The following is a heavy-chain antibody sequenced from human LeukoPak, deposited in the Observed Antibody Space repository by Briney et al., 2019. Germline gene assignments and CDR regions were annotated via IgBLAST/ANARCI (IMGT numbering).Heavy chain of an antibody. CDR1: GFTFSTYA. Sequence: GGSLRLSCAASGFTFSTYAMNWVRLAPGKGLEWVSVIVGNGGGIHYADSVKGRFTISRDNSKNTLYLQMNSLRAEDTAVYYCAKDRIPDGKYSIDFWGQGTLVTVSS. CDR2: IVGNGGGI. D-gene: IGHD5-24*01. CDR3: AKDRIPDGKYSIDF. J-gene: IGHJ4*02. V-gene: IGHV3-23*01.